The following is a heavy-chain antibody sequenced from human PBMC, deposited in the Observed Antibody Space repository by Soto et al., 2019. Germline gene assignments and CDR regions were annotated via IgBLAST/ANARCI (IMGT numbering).Heavy chain of an antibody. Sequence: QVQLVESGGGVVQPGTSLRLCCAASGFTFSRFGMHWVRQAPGKGLEWVGVILNDGSNEKYADSVKGRFTISRDNSKNTLYLQMNSLRAEDTAVYYCASDDDFYDNGLDYWGQGTLVTVSS. D-gene: IGHD2-21*02. V-gene: IGHV3-33*01. CDR3: ASDDDFYDNGLDY. J-gene: IGHJ4*02. CDR2: ILNDGSNE. CDR1: GFTFSRFG.